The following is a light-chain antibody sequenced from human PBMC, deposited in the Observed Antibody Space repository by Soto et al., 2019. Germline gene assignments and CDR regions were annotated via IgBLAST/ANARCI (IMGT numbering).Light chain of an antibody. CDR2: AAS. CDR3: QQSYITPYT. Sequence: DIQMTQSQSSLSASVGDRVTITCRAGQTIRGYLHWYQQKPRKAPKLLIYAASSLQSGVPSRFSGSGSGTDFTLTISSLQPEDFATYYCQQSYITPYTFGQGTKLEIK. CDR1: QTIRGY. J-gene: IGKJ2*01. V-gene: IGKV1-39*01.